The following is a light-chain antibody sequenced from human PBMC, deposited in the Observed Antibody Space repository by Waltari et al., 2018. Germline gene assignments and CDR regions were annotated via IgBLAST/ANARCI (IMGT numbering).Light chain of an antibody. CDR2: AAS. V-gene: IGKV1-9*01. J-gene: IGKJ3*01. Sequence: DIQLTKSPFFLSASVGDRVTVTCRASQVITSHLAWYQQKPGKAPKLLIYAASTLNSGVPSRFSGSGSGTEFTLTINSLQPEDFATYYCQHLNSYPPFSFGPGTKVDIK. CDR3: QHLNSYPPFS. CDR1: QVITSH.